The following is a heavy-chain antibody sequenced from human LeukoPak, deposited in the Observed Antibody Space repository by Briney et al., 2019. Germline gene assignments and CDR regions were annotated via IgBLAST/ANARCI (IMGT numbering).Heavy chain of an antibody. V-gene: IGHV1-2*02. CDR2: INPNTGGT. CDR1: GYTFTGYY. Sequence: ASVKVSCKTSGYTFTGYYMHWVRQAPGQGLEWMGWINPNTGGTNYAQKFQGRVTMTRDTSISVAYMELSRLRSDDTGVYYCVRDLVTSGPNHWGQGTMVTVSS. J-gene: IGHJ3*01. D-gene: IGHD4-17*01. CDR3: VRDLVTSGPNH.